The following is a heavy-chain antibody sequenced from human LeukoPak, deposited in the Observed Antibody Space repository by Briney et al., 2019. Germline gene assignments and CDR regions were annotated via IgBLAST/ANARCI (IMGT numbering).Heavy chain of an antibody. V-gene: IGHV4-4*07. CDR3: ASSYHDSSGYYDANYYYYGMDV. D-gene: IGHD3-22*01. Sequence: PSETLSLTCTVSGGSISSYYWSWIRQPAGKGLEWIGRIYTSGSTNYNPSLKSRVTMSVDTSKNQFSLQLSSVTAADTAVYYCASSYHDSSGYYDANYYYYGMDVWGQGTTVTVSS. CDR2: IYTSGST. J-gene: IGHJ6*02. CDR1: GGSISSYY.